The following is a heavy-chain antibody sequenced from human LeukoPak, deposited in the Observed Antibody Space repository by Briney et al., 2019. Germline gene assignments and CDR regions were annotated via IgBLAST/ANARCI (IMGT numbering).Heavy chain of an antibody. CDR2: IYTTGST. V-gene: IGHV4-4*07. J-gene: IGHJ1*01. CDR3: ASDSSGWYGYFQH. Sequence: SETLSLTCTVSGDSISSYYWSWIRQPAGKGLEWIGRIYTTGSTYYNPSLRSRVTMSVDTSKNQFPLKVSSVTAADTAVYYCASDSSGWYGYFQHWGQGTVVTVSS. CDR1: GDSISSYY. D-gene: IGHD6-19*01.